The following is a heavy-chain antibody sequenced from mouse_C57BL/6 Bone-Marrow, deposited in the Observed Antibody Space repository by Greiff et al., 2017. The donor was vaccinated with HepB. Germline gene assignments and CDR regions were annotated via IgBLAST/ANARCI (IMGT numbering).Heavy chain of an antibody. D-gene: IGHD1-1*01. CDR1: GFTFSDYG. Sequence: EVQLVESGGGLVKPGGSLQLSCAASGFTFSDYGMHWVRQAPEKGLEWVAYISSGSSTIYYADTVKGRFTISRDNAKNTLFLQMTSLRSEDTAMYYCAREDYGSSYGFAYWGQGTLVTVSA. CDR3: AREDYGSSYGFAY. J-gene: IGHJ3*01. CDR2: ISSGSSTI. V-gene: IGHV5-17*01.